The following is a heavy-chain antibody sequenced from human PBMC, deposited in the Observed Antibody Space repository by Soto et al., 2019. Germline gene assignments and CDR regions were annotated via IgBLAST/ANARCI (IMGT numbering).Heavy chain of an antibody. D-gene: IGHD1-1*01. J-gene: IGHJ3*02. Sequence: EVQLLESGGGLVQPGGSLRLSCAASGFTFSTYAMTWVRQAPRKGLEWVSGISDNGGTTYYADSVKGRFTISRDNSKSTLYLQMNSLRAEDTAVYYCAKGRGTGTTRLGAFDIWGQGTVVIVSS. CDR3: AKGRGTGTTRLGAFDI. CDR2: ISDNGGTT. V-gene: IGHV3-23*01. CDR1: GFTFSTYA.